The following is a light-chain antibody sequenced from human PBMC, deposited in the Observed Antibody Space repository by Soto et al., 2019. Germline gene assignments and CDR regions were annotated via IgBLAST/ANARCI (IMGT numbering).Light chain of an antibody. CDR1: QSGSSSY. CDR3: QQYGSSPRT. V-gene: IGKV3-20*01. J-gene: IGKJ1*01. CDR2: GAS. Sequence: EMVLTQSPGALSLSPGEIASLSCGARQSGSSSYLAWYQQKPGQAPRLLIYGASPRATGIPDRFSGSGSWTDFPLTSSRLGPEYFAVYYCQQYGSSPRTFGQGTKVEL.